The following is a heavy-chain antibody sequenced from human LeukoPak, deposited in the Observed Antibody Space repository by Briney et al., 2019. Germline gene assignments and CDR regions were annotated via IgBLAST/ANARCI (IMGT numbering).Heavy chain of an antibody. Sequence: SETLSLTCTVSGGSISSYYWSWIRQPAGKGLEWIGRIYTSGSTNYNPSLKSRVTMSVDTSKNQFSLKLSSVTAADTAVYYCAASESGSCGGLFSYYYMDVWGKGTTVTVSS. V-gene: IGHV4-4*07. CDR1: GGSISSYY. CDR3: AASESGSCGGLFSYYYMDV. D-gene: IGHD1-26*01. CDR2: IYTSGST. J-gene: IGHJ6*03.